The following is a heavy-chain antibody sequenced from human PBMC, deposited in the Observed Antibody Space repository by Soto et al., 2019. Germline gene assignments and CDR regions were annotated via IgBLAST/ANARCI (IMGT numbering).Heavy chain of an antibody. CDR2: ISSSGNII. D-gene: IGHD3-22*01. CDR1: GFTFSDYY. CDR3: ARDLGYYASDGYFDY. Sequence: LRLSCAGSGFTFSDYYMSWIRQAPGKGLEWVSYISSSGNIIYYADSVKGRFTISRDNAKNSLYLQMNSLRAEDTAVYYCARDLGYYASDGYFDYWGQGTLVTVSS. J-gene: IGHJ4*02. V-gene: IGHV3-11*01.